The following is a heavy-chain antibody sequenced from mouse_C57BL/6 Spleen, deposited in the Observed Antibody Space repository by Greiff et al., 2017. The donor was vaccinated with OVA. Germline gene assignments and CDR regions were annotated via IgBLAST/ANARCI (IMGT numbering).Heavy chain of an antibody. D-gene: IGHD1-1*01. Sequence: VKLVESGPGLVAPSQSLSITCTVSGFSLTSYAISWVRQPPGKGLEWLGVIWTGGGTNYNSALKSRLSISKDNSKSQVFLKMNSLQTDDTARYYCARNRDYGSSYAMDYWGQGTSVTVSS. V-gene: IGHV2-9-1*01. CDR1: GFSLTSYA. CDR3: ARNRDYGSSYAMDY. CDR2: IWTGGGT. J-gene: IGHJ4*01.